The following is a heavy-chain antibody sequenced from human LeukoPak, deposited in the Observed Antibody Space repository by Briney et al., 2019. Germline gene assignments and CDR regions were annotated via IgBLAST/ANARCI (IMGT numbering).Heavy chain of an antibody. D-gene: IGHD3-16*01. CDR1: GGYISSTSYY. V-gene: IGHV4-39*07. CDR2: IYYSGST. CDR3: ARGGGIDAFDI. Sequence: SETLSLTCTVSGGYISSTSYYWGWIRQPPGKGLEWIGTIYYSGSTYYNPSLKSRVTISVDTSKNQFSLKLSSVTAADTAVYYCARGGGIDAFDIWGQGTMVTVSS. J-gene: IGHJ3*02.